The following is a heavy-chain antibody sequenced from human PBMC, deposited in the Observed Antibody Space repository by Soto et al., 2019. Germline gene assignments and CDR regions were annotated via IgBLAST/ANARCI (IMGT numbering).Heavy chain of an antibody. J-gene: IGHJ6*02. CDR1: GFPFSGSI. D-gene: IGHD1-26*01. Sequence: QPGGSLRLSCAGSGFPFSGSIIHWVRQAPGKGLEWVGRIRSKANNYATAFAASVQGRVTISREDSKNTAFLQMNSLKIEDTAVYFCARNLGAKYGMDVWGQGTTVTVSS. CDR2: IRSKANNYAT. CDR3: ARNLGAKYGMDV. V-gene: IGHV3-73*01.